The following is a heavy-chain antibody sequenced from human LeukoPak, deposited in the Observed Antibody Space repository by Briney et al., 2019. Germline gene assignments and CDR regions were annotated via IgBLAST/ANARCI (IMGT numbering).Heavy chain of an antibody. V-gene: IGHV4-30-4*01. CDR3: ARGKGSSSWYITNGEINRYDP. J-gene: IGHJ5*02. Sequence: PSETLSYTCPVPGGSICSGGCYWIGMAHPPGRALVWGGDIFYGGGAYSNPSIRGRATIQVDTPKTQFSLKLSSVTAAHTAVYYCARGKGSSSWYITNGEINRYDPWGQGTLVTVSS. D-gene: IGHD6-13*01. CDR1: GGSICSGGCY. CDR2: IFYGGGA.